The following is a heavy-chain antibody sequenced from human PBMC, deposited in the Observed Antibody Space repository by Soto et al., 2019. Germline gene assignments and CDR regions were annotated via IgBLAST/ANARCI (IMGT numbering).Heavy chain of an antibody. V-gene: IGHV2-5*02. CDR2: FYWDDDK. CDR1: GFSLSTTGVG. D-gene: IGHD2-21*02. Sequence: QITLKESGPTLVKPTQTLTLTCSFSGFSLSTTGVGVGWIRQPPGKALEWLALFYWDDDKRYNPSLNSRLTITKDTSKNQVVLAMTNMDPVVTSTYYCVQSRCGGDCLQSYSSHSYYGLDVWGQGTTVTVSS. CDR3: VQSRCGGDCLQSYSSHSYYGLDV. J-gene: IGHJ6*02.